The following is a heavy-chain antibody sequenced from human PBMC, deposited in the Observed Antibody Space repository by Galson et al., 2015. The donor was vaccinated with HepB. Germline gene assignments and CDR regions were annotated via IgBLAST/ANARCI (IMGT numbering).Heavy chain of an antibody. CDR2: VNPNSGNI. CDR1: GYTFTCYA. CDR3: ERGRGAGSYFDY. V-gene: IGHV1-8*01. Sequence: SVQAACKASGYTFTCYAINWVRQATGQGLEWVVLVNPNSGNIGNAQKFLRSGAMATNTAISPAYMELSSLRAEDTAVYYRERGRGAGSYFDYWGQGTLVTVSS. J-gene: IGHJ4*02. D-gene: IGHD3-10*01.